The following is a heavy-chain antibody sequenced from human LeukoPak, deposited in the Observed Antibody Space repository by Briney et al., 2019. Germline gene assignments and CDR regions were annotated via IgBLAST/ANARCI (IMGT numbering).Heavy chain of an antibody. CDR1: GFTFSSYW. CDR3: ARRWDSSGPIDY. D-gene: IGHD3-22*01. J-gene: IGHJ4*01. Sequence: GGSLRLSCAASGFTFSSYWMHWVRQTPDKGLEWLAVISFDGTTKYYADSVKGRFTISRDNSKNTVFLQMNSLRFEDTALYFCARRWDSSGPIDYWGQGTLVSVSS. V-gene: IGHV3-30*03. CDR2: ISFDGTTK.